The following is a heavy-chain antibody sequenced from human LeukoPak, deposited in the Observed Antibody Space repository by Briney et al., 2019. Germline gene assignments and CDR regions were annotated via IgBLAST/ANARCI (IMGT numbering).Heavy chain of an antibody. Sequence: SETLSLTCTVSGGSISSYYWSWVRQPPGKGLEWIGRIYTSGSTNYNPSLKSRVTMSVDTSKNQFSLKLSSVTAADTAVYYCARVSLVRGAPDYYFDYWGQGTLVTVSS. CDR2: IYTSGST. CDR3: ARVSLVRGAPDYYFDY. V-gene: IGHV4-4*07. J-gene: IGHJ4*02. CDR1: GGSISSYY. D-gene: IGHD3-10*01.